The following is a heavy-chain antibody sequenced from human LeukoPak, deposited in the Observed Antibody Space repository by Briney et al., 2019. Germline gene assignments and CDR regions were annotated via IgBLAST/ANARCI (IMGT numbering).Heavy chain of an antibody. CDR1: GFTFNTYG. V-gene: IGHV3-30*02. CDR2: IWYDGSDK. Sequence: GGSLRLSCAASGFTFNTYGLHWVRQAPGKGLEWVAFIWYDGSDKYYTDSVKGRFTISRDNSKNTLYLQMNSLRAEDTAVYYCAKDDGSSTSWAFDYWGQGTLVTVSS. D-gene: IGHD2-2*01. CDR3: AKDDGSSTSWAFDY. J-gene: IGHJ4*02.